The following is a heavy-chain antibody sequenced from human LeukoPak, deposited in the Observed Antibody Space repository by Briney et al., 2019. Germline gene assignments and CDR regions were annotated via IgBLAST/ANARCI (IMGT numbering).Heavy chain of an antibody. CDR2: IYYSGST. D-gene: IGHD7-27*01. CDR1: GGSISSGDYY. V-gene: IGHV4-30-4*08. CDR3: ARGHFAGDLVKEGYYFDY. Sequence: PSETLSLTCTVSGGSISSGDYYWSWIRQPPGKGLEWIGYIYYSGSTYYNPSLKSLVTISVDTSKNQFSLKLRSVTAADTAVYYCARGHFAGDLVKEGYYFDYWGQGTLVTVSS. J-gene: IGHJ4*02.